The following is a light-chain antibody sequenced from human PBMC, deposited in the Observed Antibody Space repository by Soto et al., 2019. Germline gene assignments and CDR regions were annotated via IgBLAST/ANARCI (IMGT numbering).Light chain of an antibody. CDR3: QEYNSYSRT. J-gene: IGKJ1*01. CDR2: KVS. CDR1: QSISNW. V-gene: IGKV1-5*03. Sequence: DIQMTQSPSTLSASVGDRVTITCRASQSISNWLAWYQQKQGKAPQLLIYKVSTLQSGVPSRFSGSGGGTEFTLTIRSLQPEDFATYYCQEYNSYSRTFGQGTEVDIK.